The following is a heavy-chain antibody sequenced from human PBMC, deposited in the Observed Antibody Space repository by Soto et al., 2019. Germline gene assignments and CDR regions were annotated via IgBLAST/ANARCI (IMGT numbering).Heavy chain of an antibody. Sequence: QVQLVESGGGVVQPGRSLRLSCAASGFTFSSYGMHWVRQAPGKGLEWVAVIWYDGSNKYYADSVKGRFTISRDNSKNTLYLQMNSLRAEDTAVYYCARSNSPNPPIAAPPRRYWYFDLWGRGTLVTVSS. CDR2: IWYDGSNK. J-gene: IGHJ2*01. CDR1: GFTFSSYG. CDR3: ARSNSPNPPIAAPPRRYWYFDL. D-gene: IGHD6-6*01. V-gene: IGHV3-33*01.